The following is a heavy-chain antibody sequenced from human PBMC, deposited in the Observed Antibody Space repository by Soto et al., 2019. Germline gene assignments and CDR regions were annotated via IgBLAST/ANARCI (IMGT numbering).Heavy chain of an antibody. D-gene: IGHD3-10*01. J-gene: IGHJ6*03. Sequence: ASVKVSCKASGYTFTSHDINWVRQATGQGLEWMGWMNPNSGNTGYAQKFQGRVTMTRNTSISTAYMELSSLRSEDTAVYYCARFYYGSGSYHGGFYYMDVWGKGTTVTVSS. V-gene: IGHV1-8*01. CDR1: GYTFTSHD. CDR2: MNPNSGNT. CDR3: ARFYYGSGSYHGGFYYMDV.